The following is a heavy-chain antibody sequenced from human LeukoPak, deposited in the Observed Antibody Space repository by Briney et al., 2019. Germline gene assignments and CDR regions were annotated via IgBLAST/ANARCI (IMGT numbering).Heavy chain of an antibody. CDR3: AKERSSGWPFDY. CDR2: ISGSGDRT. Sequence: GGSLRLSCAASGFTFSACAMSWVRQAPGKGLEWASGISGSGDRTYYANSVKGRFTISRDNSKNTLYLQMNSLRAEDTAVYYCAKERSSGWPFDYWGQGTLVTVSS. J-gene: IGHJ4*02. V-gene: IGHV3-23*01. CDR1: GFTFSACA. D-gene: IGHD6-19*01.